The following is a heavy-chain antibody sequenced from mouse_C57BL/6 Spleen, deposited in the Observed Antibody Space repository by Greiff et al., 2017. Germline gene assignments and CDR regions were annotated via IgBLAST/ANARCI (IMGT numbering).Heavy chain of an antibody. CDR3: ARVGTTVVAVKENYAMDY. J-gene: IGHJ4*01. V-gene: IGHV1-72*01. Sequence: VQLQQSGAELVKPGASVKLSCKASGYTFTSYWMHWVKQRPGRGLGWIGMIDPNSGGTKYNEKFKSKATLTVDKPSSTAYMQLSSLTSEDSAVDYCARVGTTVVAVKENYAMDYWGQGTSVTVSS. CDR2: IDPNSGGT. D-gene: IGHD1-1*01. CDR1: GYTFTSYW.